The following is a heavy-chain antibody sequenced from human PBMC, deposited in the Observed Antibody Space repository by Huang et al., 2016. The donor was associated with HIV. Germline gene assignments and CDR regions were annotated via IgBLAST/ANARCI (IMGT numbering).Heavy chain of an antibody. CDR2: ISAYKGNT. CDR3: ARGRDIVVVPAALPPYFDY. V-gene: IGHV1-18*04. J-gene: IGHJ4*02. CDR1: GYTFTSYG. Sequence: QVQLVQSGAEVKKPGASVKVSCKASGYTFTSYGISWVRQAPGQGLEWRGWISAYKGNTNDAQKLQGRVPMTTDTSTSTAYMELRSLRSDETAVYYCARGRDIVVVPAALPPYFDYWGQGTLVTVSS. D-gene: IGHD2-2*02.